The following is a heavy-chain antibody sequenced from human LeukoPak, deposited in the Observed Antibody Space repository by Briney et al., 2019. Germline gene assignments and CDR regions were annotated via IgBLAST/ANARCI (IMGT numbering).Heavy chain of an antibody. V-gene: IGHV3-23*01. CDR1: GFTFSSYA. CDR3: AKAYYYDSSAYYSGRLLYFQH. Sequence: GGSLRLSCAASGFTFSSYAMSWVRQAPGKGLEWVSAISGSGGSTYYADSVKGRFTISRDNSKNTLYLQMHSLRAEDTAVYYCAKAYYYDSSAYYSGRLLYFQHWGQGTLVTVSS. CDR2: ISGSGGST. J-gene: IGHJ1*01. D-gene: IGHD3-22*01.